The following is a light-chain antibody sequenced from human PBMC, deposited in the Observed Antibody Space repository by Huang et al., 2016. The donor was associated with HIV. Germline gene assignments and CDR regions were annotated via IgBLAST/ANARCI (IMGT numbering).Light chain of an antibody. J-gene: IGKJ5*01. CDR2: GAS. V-gene: IGKV3-15*01. Sequence: ERVMTQSPATLSVAPGERVNLSCRASHSVTSKLAWYQQKPGHAPRLLIHGASTRATGIPARFSGSGSGTEFTLAISSLQSEDSGVYFCQQYDNWPLTFGQGTRLEIK. CDR3: QQYDNWPLT. CDR1: HSVTSK.